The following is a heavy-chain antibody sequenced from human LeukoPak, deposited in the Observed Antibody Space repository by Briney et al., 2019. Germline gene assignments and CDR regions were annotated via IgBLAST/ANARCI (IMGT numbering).Heavy chain of an antibody. V-gene: IGHV3-66*01. CDR3: ASSPFYHYGSLN. CDR1: ELSVSSNY. CDR2: IYSGGST. J-gene: IGHJ4*02. Sequence: GGSLRLSCATSELSVSSNYMSWVRQAPGKGLEWVSTIYSGGSTYHADSVKDRFTISRDNSKNTLYLQMHSLRAEDTAVYYCASSPFYHYGSLNWGQGTLVTVSS. D-gene: IGHD3-10*01.